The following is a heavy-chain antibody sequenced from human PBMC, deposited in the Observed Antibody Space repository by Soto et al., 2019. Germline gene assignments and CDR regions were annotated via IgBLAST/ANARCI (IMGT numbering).Heavy chain of an antibody. CDR3: ARYVSSRYNNWIDP. Sequence: VQLVESGGGVVQPGGSLRLSCAASGFTFSSYGMHWVRQAPGKGLEWVAGIWYEGGEKYYADSVKGRFTISRHNSKNTLSLQMNNLSAEDTAVYYCARYVSSRYNNWIDPWGQGTLVTVSS. CDR2: IWYEGGEK. J-gene: IGHJ5*02. D-gene: IGHD6-13*01. V-gene: IGHV3-33*01. CDR1: GFTFSSYG.